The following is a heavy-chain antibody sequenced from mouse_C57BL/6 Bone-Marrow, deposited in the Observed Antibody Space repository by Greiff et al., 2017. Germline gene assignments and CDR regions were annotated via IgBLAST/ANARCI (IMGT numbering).Heavy chain of an antibody. J-gene: IGHJ2*01. CDR2: INYDGSST. CDR3: AREIGLLPHFDD. CDR1: GFTFSDYY. D-gene: IGHD3-1*01. Sequence: EVQLVESEGGLVQPGSSMKLSCTASGFTFSDYYMAWVRQVPEKGLEWVANINYDGSSTYYLDSLKSRFIISRDNAKNILYLQMSSLKSEDTATYYCAREIGLLPHFDDWGQGTTLTVSS. V-gene: IGHV5-16*01.